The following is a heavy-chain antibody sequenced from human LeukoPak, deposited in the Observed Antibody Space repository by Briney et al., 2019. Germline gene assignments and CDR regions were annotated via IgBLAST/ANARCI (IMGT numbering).Heavy chain of an antibody. V-gene: IGHV4-38-2*02. D-gene: IGHD3-3*01. CDR2: IYHRGST. Sequence: KSSETLSLTCTVSGYSISNGYYWGWIRQPPGKGLEWVGSIYHRGSTYYNPSLRSRVTISLDRSKKKFSLKLSSVTAADTAVYYCASCRITIFGVVPINWFDPWGQGTLVTVSS. J-gene: IGHJ5*02. CDR3: ASCRITIFGVVPINWFDP. CDR1: GYSISNGYY.